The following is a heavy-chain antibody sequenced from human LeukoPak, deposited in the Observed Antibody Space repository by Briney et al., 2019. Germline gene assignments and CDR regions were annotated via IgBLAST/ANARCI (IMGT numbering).Heavy chain of an antibody. J-gene: IGHJ4*02. CDR1: GFTFSTYS. CDR2: ISSGSSFI. Sequence: GGSLRLSCAASGFTFSTYSMNWVRQAPGKGPEWVSSISSGSSFIYYADSVKGRFTISRDNAKNSLFLQMNSLRAEDTAVYYCARESSGYFYWGQGTLVTVSS. V-gene: IGHV3-21*01. D-gene: IGHD3-22*01. CDR3: ARESSGYFY.